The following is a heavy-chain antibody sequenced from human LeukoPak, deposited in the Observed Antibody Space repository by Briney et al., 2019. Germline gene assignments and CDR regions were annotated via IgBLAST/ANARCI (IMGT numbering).Heavy chain of an antibody. Sequence: PGGSLRLSCSASGFTFSFYAMHWVRQAPGKGLEYVSGISTNGGSTYYADSVKGRFTISRDNSKNTLYLQMSSLRAEDTAVYYCVKVLSSSVATFPPDAFDIWGQGTMVTVSS. V-gene: IGHV3-64D*06. D-gene: IGHD5-12*01. CDR3: VKVLSSSVATFPPDAFDI. CDR1: GFTFSFYA. J-gene: IGHJ3*02. CDR2: ISTNGGST.